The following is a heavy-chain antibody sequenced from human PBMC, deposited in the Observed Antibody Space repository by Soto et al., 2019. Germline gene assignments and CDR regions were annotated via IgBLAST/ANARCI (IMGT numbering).Heavy chain of an antibody. Sequence: KTSETLSLTCAVYGGSFSGYYWSWIGHPQGRGLEWIGEINHSGSTNYNPSLKSRVTISVDTSKNQFSLKLSSVTAADTAVYYCARADYDILTAHGPNWFDPWGQGTLVTVSS. D-gene: IGHD3-9*01. V-gene: IGHV4-34*01. J-gene: IGHJ5*02. CDR3: ARADYDILTAHGPNWFDP. CDR2: INHSGST. CDR1: GGSFSGYY.